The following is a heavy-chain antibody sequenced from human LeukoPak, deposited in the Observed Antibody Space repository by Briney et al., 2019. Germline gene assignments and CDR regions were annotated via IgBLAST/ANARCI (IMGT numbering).Heavy chain of an antibody. Sequence: GGSLRLSCAASGFTVSSNSMGWVRQAPGKGLEWVSVIYSGGSTYYADSVKGRFTISRDNSKNTLYLQMNSLRAEDTAVYYCARTYSGYSYGMYWYFDLWGRGTLVTVSS. CDR1: GFTVSSNS. D-gene: IGHD5-18*01. CDR3: ARTYSGYSYGMYWYFDL. CDR2: IYSGGST. V-gene: IGHV3-53*01. J-gene: IGHJ2*01.